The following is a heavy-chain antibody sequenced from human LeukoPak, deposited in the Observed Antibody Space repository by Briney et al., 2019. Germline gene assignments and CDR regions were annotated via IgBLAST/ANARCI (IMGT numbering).Heavy chain of an antibody. CDR1: GFTFSSYE. J-gene: IGHJ6*04. CDR3: AELGITMIGGV. V-gene: IGHV3-48*03. Sequence: TGGSLRLSCAASGFTFSSYEMNWVRQAPGNGLEWISYISSSGATKYYTDSVKGRFTISRDNAKNSLYLQMNSLRAEDTAVYYCAELGITMIGGVWGKGTTVTISS. CDR2: ISSSGATK. D-gene: IGHD3-10*02.